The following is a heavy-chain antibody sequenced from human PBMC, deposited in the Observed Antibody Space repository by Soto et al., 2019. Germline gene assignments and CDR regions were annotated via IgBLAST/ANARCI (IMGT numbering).Heavy chain of an antibody. CDR3: GSLIAAAGFFGY. J-gene: IGHJ4*02. Sequence: SETLSLTCTVSGGSVSSGSYYWSWIRQPPGKGLEWIGYIYYSGSTNYNPSLKSRVTISVDTSKNQFSLKLSSVTAADTAVYYCGSLIAAAGFFGYWGQGTLVTVAS. CDR2: IYYSGST. CDR1: GGSVSSGSYY. D-gene: IGHD6-13*01. V-gene: IGHV4-61*01.